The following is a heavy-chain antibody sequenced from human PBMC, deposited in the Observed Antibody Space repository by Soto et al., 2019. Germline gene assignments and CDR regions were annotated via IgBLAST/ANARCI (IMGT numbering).Heavy chain of an antibody. J-gene: IGHJ5*02. Sequence: SETLSLTCTVPGGSISSGGYYWSWIRQHPGKGLEWIGYIYYSGSTYYNPSLKSRVTISVDTSKNQFSLKLSSVTAADTAVYYCARDLSRPDTLTNWFDAWGQGTLVTVSS. CDR1: GGSISSGGYY. CDR3: ARDLSRPDTLTNWFDA. D-gene: IGHD5-18*01. V-gene: IGHV4-31*03. CDR2: IYYSGST.